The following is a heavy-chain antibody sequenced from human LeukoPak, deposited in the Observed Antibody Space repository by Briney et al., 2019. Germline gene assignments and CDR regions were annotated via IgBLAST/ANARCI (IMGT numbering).Heavy chain of an antibody. CDR1: GYTFTSYY. CDR3: ARGSSGYYKKDYFDY. D-gene: IGHD3-22*01. CDR2: INPNSGGT. Sequence: ASVKVSCKASGYTFTSYYMHWVRQAPGQGLEWMGWINPNSGGTNYAQKFQGRVTMTRDTSISTAYMELSRLRSDDTAVYYCARGSSGYYKKDYFDYWGQGTLVTVSS. J-gene: IGHJ4*02. V-gene: IGHV1-2*02.